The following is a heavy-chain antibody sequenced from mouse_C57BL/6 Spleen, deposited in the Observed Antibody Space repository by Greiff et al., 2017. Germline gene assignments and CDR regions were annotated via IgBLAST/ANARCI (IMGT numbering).Heavy chain of an antibody. CDR1: GFTFSSYT. Sequence: EVQLQESGGGLVKPGGSLKLSCAASGFTFSSYTMSWVRQTPEKRLEWVATISGGGGNTYYPDRVKGRFPISSDNATNTLYLPMSSLSSEATALYYCARQDYGSMYYLDYWGQGTTLTVSS. CDR3: ARQDYGSMYYLDY. V-gene: IGHV5-9*01. CDR2: ISGGGGNT. D-gene: IGHD1-1*01. J-gene: IGHJ2*01.